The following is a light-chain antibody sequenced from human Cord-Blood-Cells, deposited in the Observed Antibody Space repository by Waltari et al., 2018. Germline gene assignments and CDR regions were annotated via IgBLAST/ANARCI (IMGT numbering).Light chain of an antibody. J-gene: IGLJ1*01. CDR1: KIGSNS. CDR3: QVWDSSSDHYV. Sequence: SYVLTQPPSVSVAPGKTARITCGGNKIGSNSVNWYPQKPGQGPVLVVYDDSDRPSGIPERFSRSNSGNTAALTVSRVEAGYEADYYCQVWDSSSDHYVFGTGTKVTVL. CDR2: DDS. V-gene: IGLV3-21*03.